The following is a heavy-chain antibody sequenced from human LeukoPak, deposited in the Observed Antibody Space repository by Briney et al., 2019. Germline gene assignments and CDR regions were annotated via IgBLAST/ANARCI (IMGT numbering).Heavy chain of an antibody. V-gene: IGHV3-53*01. CDR1: GFPVSSNY. CDR3: ARGGSPYYMDV. D-gene: IGHD6-13*01. Sequence: PGGSLRLSCAASGFPVSSNYMSWVRQAPGKGLEWVSVIYSGGSTYYADSVKGRFTISRDNSKNTLYLQMNSLRAEDTAVYYCARGGSPYYMDVWGKGTTVTVSS. J-gene: IGHJ6*03. CDR2: IYSGGST.